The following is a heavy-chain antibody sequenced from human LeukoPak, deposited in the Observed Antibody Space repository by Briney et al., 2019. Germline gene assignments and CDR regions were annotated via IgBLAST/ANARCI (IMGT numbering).Heavy chain of an antibody. CDR2: INHSGST. Sequence: SETLSLTCAVYGGSFSGYYWSWIRQPPGKGLEWIGEINHSGSTNYNPSLKSRVTISVDTSKNQFSLKLSSVTAADTAVYYCARGGSRHTYSSRRLDYWGQGTLVTVSS. V-gene: IGHV4-34*01. J-gene: IGHJ4*02. CDR3: ARGGSRHTYSSRRLDY. D-gene: IGHD6-13*01. CDR1: GGSFSGYY.